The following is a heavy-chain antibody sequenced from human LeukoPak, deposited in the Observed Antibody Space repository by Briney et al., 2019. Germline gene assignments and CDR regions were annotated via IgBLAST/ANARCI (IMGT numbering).Heavy chain of an antibody. Sequence: SETLSLTCTVSGGSISSYYWSWIRQPAGKGLEWIGRIYTSGSITYNPSLKSRVSMSVDTSKNQFSLKLSSVTAADTAVYYCARGASGSHRGPSYYYYMDVWGKGTTVTVSS. J-gene: IGHJ6*03. D-gene: IGHD1-26*01. CDR3: ARGASGSHRGPSYYYYMDV. CDR2: IYTSGSI. CDR1: GGSISSYY. V-gene: IGHV4-4*07.